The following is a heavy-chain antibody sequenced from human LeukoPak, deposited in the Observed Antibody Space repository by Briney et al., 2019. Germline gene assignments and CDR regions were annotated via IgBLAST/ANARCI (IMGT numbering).Heavy chain of an antibody. CDR2: ISSSSSYI. V-gene: IGHV3-21*01. CDR1: GFTFGNHW. D-gene: IGHD4-11*01. J-gene: IGHJ4*02. Sequence: GGSLRLSCAGFGFTFGNHWMHWVRQAPGEGLEWVSFISSSSSYIDYADSVKGRFTISRDNAKNSLYLQMNSLRAEDTAVYYCVRDSYSNYFDYWGQGTLVTVSS. CDR3: VRDSYSNYFDY.